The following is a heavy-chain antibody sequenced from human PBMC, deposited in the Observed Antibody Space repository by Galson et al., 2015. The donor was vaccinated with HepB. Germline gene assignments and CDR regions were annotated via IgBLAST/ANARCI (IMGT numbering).Heavy chain of an antibody. D-gene: IGHD3-3*01. J-gene: IGHJ3*02. V-gene: IGHV3-9*01. Sequence: SLRLSCAASGFTFDDYAMHWVRQPPGKGLEWVSGINWNSGSIGYADSVKGRFTISRGNAKNSLYLQMNNLKAEDTALYYCAKDITRVTIFGSAYDIWGQGTMVTVSS. CDR1: GFTFDDYA. CDR3: AKDITRVTIFGSAYDI. CDR2: INWNSGSI.